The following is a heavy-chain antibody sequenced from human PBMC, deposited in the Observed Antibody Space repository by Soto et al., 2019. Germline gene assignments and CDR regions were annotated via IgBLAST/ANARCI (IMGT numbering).Heavy chain of an antibody. D-gene: IGHD3-22*01. J-gene: IGHJ2*01. CDR3: ARMSYFYDKWHFDL. Sequence: QLQESGPGLVKPSQTLSLTCTVSGASINNNDYYWRWIRQTPGKGLEWIGYVYYSGTTDYIPSLKSRLSMSIDKSQNQFTLKLNSVTAADTATYYCARMSYFYDKWHFDLWGRGTLVTVSS. CDR1: GASINNNDYY. V-gene: IGHV4-30-4*01. CDR2: VYYSGTT.